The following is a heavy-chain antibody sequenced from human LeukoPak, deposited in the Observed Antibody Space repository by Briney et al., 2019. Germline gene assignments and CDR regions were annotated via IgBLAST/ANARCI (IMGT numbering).Heavy chain of an antibody. CDR2: MNPNSGNT. CDR3: ARVPKGSTSCCLDY. D-gene: IGHD2-2*01. Sequence: ASVKVSCKASGYTFTSYDINWVRQATGQGLEWMGWMNPNSGNTGYAQKLQGRVTITRNTSISTAYMELSSLRSEDTAVYYCARVPKGSTSCCLDYWGQGTLVTVSS. V-gene: IGHV1-8*03. CDR1: GYTFTSYD. J-gene: IGHJ4*02.